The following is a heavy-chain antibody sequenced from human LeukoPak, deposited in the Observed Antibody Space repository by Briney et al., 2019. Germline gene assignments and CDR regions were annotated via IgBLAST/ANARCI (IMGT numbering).Heavy chain of an antibody. V-gene: IGHV4-59*01. Sequence: PSETLSLTCTVSGGSIRSYYWSWIRQPPGKGLEWIAYIYYSGSTNYNPSLKSRVTISVDTPKNQFSLKLSSVTAADTAVYYCARVYYSNSYDYWYFDLWGRGTLVTVSS. CDR2: IYYSGST. D-gene: IGHD6-13*01. CDR1: GGSIRSYY. J-gene: IGHJ2*01. CDR3: ARVYYSNSYDYWYFDL.